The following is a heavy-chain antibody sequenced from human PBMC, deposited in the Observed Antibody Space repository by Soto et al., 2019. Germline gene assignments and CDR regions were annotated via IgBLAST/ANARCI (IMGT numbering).Heavy chain of an antibody. D-gene: IGHD6-19*01. CDR1: GFTFSDYW. V-gene: IGHV3-7*03. J-gene: IGHJ4*02. Sequence: EVQLVESGGDLVQPGESLRLSCAASGFTFSDYWMTWVRQAPGRGLEWVANIKQDGSEKYYVDSVKGRFTISRDNAKSSRYLQMNSLRAEDTAVYYCARARSGPDYWGQGTLVTVSS. CDR3: ARARSGPDY. CDR2: IKQDGSEK.